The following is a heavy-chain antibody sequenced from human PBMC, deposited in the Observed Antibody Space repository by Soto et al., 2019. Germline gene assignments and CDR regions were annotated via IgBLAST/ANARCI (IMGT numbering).Heavy chain of an antibody. D-gene: IGHD6-13*01. J-gene: IGHJ3*02. CDR3: ARKTGTLIAEAGTRFDI. CDR1: GGSFSGYY. Sequence: QVQLQQWGAGLLKPSETLSLTCAVYGGSFSGYYWSWIRQPPGKGLEWIGEINHSGSTNYNPSLQSRGTRAVDRYENQLAQKLSSVTAADTAVYYCARKTGTLIAEAGTRFDIWGQGTMVTVSS. V-gene: IGHV4-34*01. CDR2: INHSGST.